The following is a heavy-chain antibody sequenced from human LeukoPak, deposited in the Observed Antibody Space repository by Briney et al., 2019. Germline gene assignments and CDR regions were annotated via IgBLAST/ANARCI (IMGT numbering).Heavy chain of an antibody. CDR2: IYTSGST. J-gene: IGHJ6*03. CDR3: ARDTPSGYYYYMDV. D-gene: IGHD6-25*01. CDR1: GGSISSGSYY. Sequence: SQTLSLTCTVSGGSISSGSYYWSWIRQPAGKGLEWIGRIYTSGSTNYNPSLKSRVTISVDTSKNQFSLKLSSVTAADTAVYYCARDTPSGYYYYMDVWGKGTTVTVSS. V-gene: IGHV4-61*02.